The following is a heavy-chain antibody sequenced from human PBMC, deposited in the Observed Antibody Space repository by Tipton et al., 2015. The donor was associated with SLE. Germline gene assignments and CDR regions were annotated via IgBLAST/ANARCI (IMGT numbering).Heavy chain of an antibody. CDR3: ARGSPGGNPSFDY. D-gene: IGHD4-23*01. CDR1: GGSFSGYS. Sequence: GLVKPSQTLSLTCAVYGGSFSGYSWSWIRQSPGKGLEWIGYIYYSGSTNYNPSLKSRVTISVDTSKNQFSLKLSSVTAADTAVYYCARGSPGGNPSFDYWGQGTLVTVSS. CDR2: IYYSGST. J-gene: IGHJ4*02. V-gene: IGHV4-59*12.